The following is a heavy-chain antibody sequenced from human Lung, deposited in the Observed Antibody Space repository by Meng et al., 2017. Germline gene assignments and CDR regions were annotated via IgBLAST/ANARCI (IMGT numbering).Heavy chain of an antibody. V-gene: IGHV4-34*01. CDR1: GGSFSDYY. J-gene: IGHJ4*02. Sequence: QVQRQQGCAGLLKPSQTLSPTCVVSGGSFSDYYWSWIRQPPGKGLEWIWEINHSGSTNYNPSLESRATISVDTSQNNLSLKLSSVTAADSAVYYCARGPTTMAHDFDYWGQGTLVTVSS. D-gene: IGHD4-11*01. CDR3: ARGPTTMAHDFDY. CDR2: INHSGST.